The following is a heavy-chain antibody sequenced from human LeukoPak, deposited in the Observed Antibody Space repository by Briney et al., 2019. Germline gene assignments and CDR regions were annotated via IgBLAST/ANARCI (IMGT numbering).Heavy chain of an antibody. CDR3: ARHDWAGGSFDY. Sequence: PSETLSLTCAVYGGSFSGYYWSWIRQPPGKGLEWIGYIYYSGSTNYNPSLKSRVTISVDTSKNQFSLKLSSVTAADTAVYYCARHDWAGGSFDYWGQGTLVTVSS. J-gene: IGHJ4*02. D-gene: IGHD2-21*01. V-gene: IGHV4-59*08. CDR1: GGSFSGYY. CDR2: IYYSGST.